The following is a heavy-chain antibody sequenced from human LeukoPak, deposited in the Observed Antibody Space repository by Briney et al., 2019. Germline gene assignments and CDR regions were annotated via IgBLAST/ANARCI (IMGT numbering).Heavy chain of an antibody. Sequence: GPVKVSCKASGYTSIRYDINWVRQVTGQGLEWMGWMNPNSGNTGYAQKFQGRVTITRNTSISTAFMELSSLRSEDTAVYYCARRAVGNSYYYSMDVWGKGTTVTVSS. V-gene: IGHV1-8*03. D-gene: IGHD6-19*01. J-gene: IGHJ6*03. CDR3: ARRAVGNSYYYSMDV. CDR1: GYTSIRYD. CDR2: MNPNSGNT.